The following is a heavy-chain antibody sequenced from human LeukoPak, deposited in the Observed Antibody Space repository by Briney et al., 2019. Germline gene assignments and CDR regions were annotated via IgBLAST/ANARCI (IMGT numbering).Heavy chain of an antibody. V-gene: IGHV3-53*01. J-gene: IGHJ6*03. CDR1: GFTVSSNY. Sequence: GGSLRLSCAASGFTVSSNYMSWVRQAPGKGLEWASVKGRFTISRDNSKNTLYLQMNSLRAEDTAVYYCATSAPITMVRGVITPMDVWGKGTTVTVSS. D-gene: IGHD3-10*01. CDR3: ATSAPITMVRGVITPMDV.